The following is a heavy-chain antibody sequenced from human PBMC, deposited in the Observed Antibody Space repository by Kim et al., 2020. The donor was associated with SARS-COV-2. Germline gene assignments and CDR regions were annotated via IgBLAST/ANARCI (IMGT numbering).Heavy chain of an antibody. Sequence: SETLSLTCTVSGGSISSSSYYWGWIRQPPGKGLEWIGSIYYSGSTYYNPSHKSRVTISVDTSKNQFSLKLSSVTAADTAVYYCARDCSGGSCYFDYWGQGTLVTVSS. D-gene: IGHD2-15*01. CDR1: GGSISSSSYY. V-gene: IGHV4-39*07. J-gene: IGHJ4*02. CDR3: ARDCSGGSCYFDY. CDR2: IYYSGST.